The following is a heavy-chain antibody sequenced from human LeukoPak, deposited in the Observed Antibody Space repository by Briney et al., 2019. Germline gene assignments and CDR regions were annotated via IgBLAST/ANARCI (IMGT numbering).Heavy chain of an antibody. CDR3: ARVITGSTYGQFDF. V-gene: IGHV3-23*01. J-gene: IGHJ4*02. D-gene: IGHD5-18*01. CDR2: LRGSGDSA. CDR1: GFTFSSYA. Sequence: LPGGSLRLSCAASGFTFSSYAMSWVRQAPGKGLEWVSGLRGSGDSANYADCVKGRFTISRDNAKNTVFLQMNSLTAEDAAVYYCARVITGSTYGQFDFWGQGALATVSS.